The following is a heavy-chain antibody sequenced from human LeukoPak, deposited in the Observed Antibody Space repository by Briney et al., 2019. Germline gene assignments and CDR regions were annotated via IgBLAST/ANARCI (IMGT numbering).Heavy chain of an antibody. CDR3: EKAHTYYYDSSGKKPGFYFDY. CDR1: GFTFYDYA. D-gene: IGHD3-22*01. CDR2: ISWNSSSI. Sequence: PGGSLRLSCAASGFTFYDYAMHWVRQAPGKGLELFSGISWNSSSIGYADSVKGRFTISRDNAKNSLYLQMNSLRAEDTALYYCEKAHTYYYDSSGKKPGFYFDYWGQGTLVNVSS. V-gene: IGHV3-9*01. J-gene: IGHJ4*02.